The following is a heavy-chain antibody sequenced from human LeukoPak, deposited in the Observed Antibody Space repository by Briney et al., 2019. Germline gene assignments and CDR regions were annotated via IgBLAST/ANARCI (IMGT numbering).Heavy chain of an antibody. CDR1: GGSISTYY. Sequence: SETLSLTFTMSGGSISGGSISTYYWSWIRQPPGKGLEWIGYIFYSGSTTYNPSLKSRVTISVDTSKNQFSLKLSSVTAADTAVYYCARHVSVTYSHFDYWGQGTLVTVSS. J-gene: IGHJ4*02. V-gene: IGHV4-59*08. CDR2: IFYSGST. D-gene: IGHD1-26*01. CDR3: ARHVSVTYSHFDY.